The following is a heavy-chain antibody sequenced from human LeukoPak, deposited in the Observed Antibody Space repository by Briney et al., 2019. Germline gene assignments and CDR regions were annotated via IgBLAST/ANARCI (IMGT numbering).Heavy chain of an antibody. V-gene: IGHV4-59*01. CDR3: ARGGGYCSGGSCYPSLDYYYGMDV. CDR2: IYYRGST. Sequence: SETLSLTCTVSGGSISSYYWSWIRQPPGKGLEWIGYIYYRGSTNYNPSLKSRVTISVDTSKNQFSLKLSSVTAADTAVYYCARGGGYCSGGSCYPSLDYYYGMDVWGQGTTVTVSS. J-gene: IGHJ6*02. D-gene: IGHD2-15*01. CDR1: GGSISSYY.